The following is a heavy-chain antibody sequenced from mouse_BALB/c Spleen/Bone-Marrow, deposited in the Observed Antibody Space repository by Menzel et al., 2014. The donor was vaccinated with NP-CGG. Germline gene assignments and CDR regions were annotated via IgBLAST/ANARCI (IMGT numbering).Heavy chain of an antibody. CDR3: ARWNYYGSLYWYFDV. V-gene: IGHV1S81*02. Sequence: VQLQQSGAELVKPGASVKLSYKASGYTFTSYWMHWVRQRPGQGLEWIGEINPSNGRTNYNEKFKSKATLTVDKSSSTAYMQLSSLTSEDSAVYYCARWNYYGSLYWYFDVWGAGTTVTVSS. CDR2: INPSNGRT. CDR1: GYTFTSYW. D-gene: IGHD1-1*01. J-gene: IGHJ1*01.